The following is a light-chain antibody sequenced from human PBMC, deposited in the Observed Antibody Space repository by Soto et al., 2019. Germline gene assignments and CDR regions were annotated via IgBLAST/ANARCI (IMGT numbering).Light chain of an antibody. CDR1: SSDVGSYKF. Sequence: QSVLTQPPSASGSPGQSVTISCTGTSSDVGSYKFVSWYQQHPGKAPKLMMYEVSKRPSGVPDRFSGSKSGNTASLTVSGLQAEDEADYFCSSYAGNYNLGFGGGTK. CDR3: SSYAGNYNLG. V-gene: IGLV2-8*01. J-gene: IGLJ2*01. CDR2: EVS.